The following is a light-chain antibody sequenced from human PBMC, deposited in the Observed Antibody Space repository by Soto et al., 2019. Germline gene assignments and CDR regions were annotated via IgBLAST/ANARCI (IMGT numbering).Light chain of an antibody. V-gene: IGKV3-20*01. CDR1: QSVSSSY. Sequence: PGERATLSCRASQSVSSSYLAWYQQKPGQAPRLLIYGASSRATGIPDRFSGSGSGTDFTLTISRLEPEDFAVYYCQQYGSWTFGQGTKVDIK. CDR2: GAS. J-gene: IGKJ1*01. CDR3: QQYGSWT.